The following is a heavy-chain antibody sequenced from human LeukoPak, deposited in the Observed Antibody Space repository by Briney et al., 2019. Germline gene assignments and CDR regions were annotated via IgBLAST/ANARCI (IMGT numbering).Heavy chain of an antibody. D-gene: IGHD2-2*02. V-gene: IGHV4-39*01. CDR3: ASLDCSSTSCYTSDYYYYGMDV. CDR2: IYYSGST. CDR1: GGSISSSSYS. Sequence: SETLSLTCTVSGGSISSSSYSWGWIRQPPGKGLEWIGSIYYSGSTYYNPSRKSRVTISVDTSKNQFSLKLSSVTAADTAVYYCASLDCSSTSCYTSDYYYYGMDVWGQGTTVTVSS. J-gene: IGHJ6*02.